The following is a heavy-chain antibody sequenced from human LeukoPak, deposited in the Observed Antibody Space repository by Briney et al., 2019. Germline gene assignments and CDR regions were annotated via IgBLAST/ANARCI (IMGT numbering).Heavy chain of an antibody. CDR3: AEVMATGTRGNAFDI. J-gene: IGHJ3*02. D-gene: IGHD5-24*01. CDR1: GFTFSSYG. Sequence: PGGSLRLSCGASGFTFSSYGMHWVRRAPGKGLEGVAVISYDGSNKYYADSVKGRFTISRDNDKNSLYLQMNSLRAEDTAVYFCAEVMATGTRGNAFDIWGQGTMVTVSS. V-gene: IGHV3-30*03. CDR2: ISYDGSNK.